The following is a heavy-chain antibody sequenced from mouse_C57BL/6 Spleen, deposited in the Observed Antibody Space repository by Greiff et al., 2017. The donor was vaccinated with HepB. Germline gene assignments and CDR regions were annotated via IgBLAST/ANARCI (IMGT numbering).Heavy chain of an antibody. Sequence: VQLQQPGAELVRPGTSVKLSCKASGYTFTSYWMHWVKQRPGQGLEWIGVIDPSDSYTNYNQKFKGKATLTVDTSSSTAYMQLSSLTSEDSAVYYCARGDYYGGRSLAMDDWGQGTSVTVSS. D-gene: IGHD1-1*02. V-gene: IGHV1-59*01. J-gene: IGHJ4*01. CDR2: IDPSDSYT. CDR1: GYTFTSYW. CDR3: ARGDYYGGRSLAMDD.